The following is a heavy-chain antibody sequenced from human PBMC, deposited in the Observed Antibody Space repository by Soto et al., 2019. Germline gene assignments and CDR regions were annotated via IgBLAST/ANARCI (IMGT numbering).Heavy chain of an antibody. Sequence: PSETLSLTCTVPGASIRSGDYYWNWIRQHPGKGLEWLGYIHYSGTTDYNLSRKSRVTISVDMSKNQFSLKVNSMTAADTAVYYCARNYGRYYFDYWGQGTLVTVSS. J-gene: IGHJ4*02. D-gene: IGHD4-17*01. CDR2: IHYSGTT. CDR1: GASIRSGDYY. CDR3: ARNYGRYYFDY. V-gene: IGHV4-31*03.